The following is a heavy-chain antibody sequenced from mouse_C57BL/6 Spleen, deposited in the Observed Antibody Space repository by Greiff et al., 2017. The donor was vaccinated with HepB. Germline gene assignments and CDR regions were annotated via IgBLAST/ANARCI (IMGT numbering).Heavy chain of an antibody. J-gene: IGHJ1*03. CDR2: IDPSDSYT. Sequence: VQLQQPGAELVKPGASVKLSCKASGYTFTSYWMQWVKQRPGQGLEWIGEIDPSDSYTNYNQKFKGKATLTVDTSSSTAYMQLSSLTSEDSAVYYCARQTGAYWYFDVWGTGTTVTVSS. D-gene: IGHD4-1*01. CDR1: GYTFTSYW. V-gene: IGHV1-50*01. CDR3: ARQTGAYWYFDV.